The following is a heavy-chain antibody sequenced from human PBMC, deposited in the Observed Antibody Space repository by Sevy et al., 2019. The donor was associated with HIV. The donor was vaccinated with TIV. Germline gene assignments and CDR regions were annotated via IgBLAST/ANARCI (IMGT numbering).Heavy chain of an antibody. CDR1: GGSISSSNW. D-gene: IGHD3-3*01. Sequence: SETLSLTCAVSGGSISSSNWWSWVRQPPGKGLEWIGEIYHSGSTNYNPSLKSRVTISVDKSKNQFSLKLSSVTAADTAVYYCARTLPPFSDYFDYWGQGTLVTVSS. CDR3: ARTLPPFSDYFDY. V-gene: IGHV4-4*02. J-gene: IGHJ4*02. CDR2: IYHSGST.